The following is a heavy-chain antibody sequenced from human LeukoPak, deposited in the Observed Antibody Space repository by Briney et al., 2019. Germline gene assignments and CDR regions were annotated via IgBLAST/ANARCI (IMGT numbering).Heavy chain of an antibody. J-gene: IGHJ4*02. CDR3: ARAFMGMPYGGNSRGWGY. CDR2: MNPNSGNT. Sequence: GASVKVSCKASGYTFTSYDINWVRQATGQGLEWMGWMNPNSGNTGYAQKFQGRVTMTRSTSISTAYMELSSLRSEDTAVYYCARAFMGMPYGGNSRGWGYWGQGTLVTVSS. D-gene: IGHD4-23*01. V-gene: IGHV1-8*01. CDR1: GYTFTSYD.